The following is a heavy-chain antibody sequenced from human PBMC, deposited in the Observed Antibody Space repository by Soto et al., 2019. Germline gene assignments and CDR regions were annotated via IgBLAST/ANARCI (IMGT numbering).Heavy chain of an antibody. CDR2: ISAYNGNT. CDR1: GYTFTSYG. J-gene: IGHJ6*02. D-gene: IGHD2-2*02. CDR3: ARAGCSSTSCYTKGTYYYYYYGMDV. V-gene: IGHV1-18*01. Sequence: ASVKVSCKASGYTFTSYGISWLRQAPGQGLEWMGWISAYNGNTNYAQKLQGRVTMTTDTSTSTAYMELRSLRSDDTAVYYCARAGCSSTSCYTKGTYYYYYYGMDVWGQGTTVTVSS.